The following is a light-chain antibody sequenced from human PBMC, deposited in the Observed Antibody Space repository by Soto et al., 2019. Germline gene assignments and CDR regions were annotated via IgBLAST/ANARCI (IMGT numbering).Light chain of an antibody. V-gene: IGKV3-11*02. CDR3: QQRSNWPWM. CDR2: DAS. J-gene: IGKJ1*01. Sequence: EIVLTQSPATLSLSPGERATLSCRASQSISSYLAWYQQKPGQAPRLLMYDASNRATGIPARFSGSGSGRDFTLTISSLEPEDFAVYYCQQRSNWPWMFGQGTKVEIK. CDR1: QSISSY.